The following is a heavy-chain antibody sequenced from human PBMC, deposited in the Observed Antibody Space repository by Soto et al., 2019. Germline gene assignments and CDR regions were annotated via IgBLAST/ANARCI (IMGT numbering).Heavy chain of an antibody. Sequence: VQVVESGGGLVQPGGSLRLSCAASGFTVSNSYMSWVRQAPGKGLEWISVIFSDGSTYYADSVKGRVTISRDNSENTLYLQINSLKAEDTAVYYCARDPFQVFGYWGQGTLVTVSS. CDR2: IFSDGST. V-gene: IGHV3-66*01. CDR3: ARDPFQVFGY. CDR1: GFTVSNSY. J-gene: IGHJ4*02.